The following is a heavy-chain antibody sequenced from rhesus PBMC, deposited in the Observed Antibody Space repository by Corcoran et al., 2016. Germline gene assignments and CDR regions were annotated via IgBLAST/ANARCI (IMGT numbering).Heavy chain of an antibody. CDR3: ARDPLTGGIDY. CDR2: IRNKTKGGTA. J-gene: IGHJ4*01. D-gene: IGHD7-45*01. V-gene: IGHV3S22*01. CDR1: GFTFSDYY. Sequence: EVQLVESGGGLVQPGGSLRLSCAAYGFTFSDYYMRWVRQAPGKGPVWVGFIRNKTKGGTAEYAASVKGRFTISRDDSKSIASLQMNSLKTEDTAVYYCARDPLTGGIDYWGQGVLVTVSS.